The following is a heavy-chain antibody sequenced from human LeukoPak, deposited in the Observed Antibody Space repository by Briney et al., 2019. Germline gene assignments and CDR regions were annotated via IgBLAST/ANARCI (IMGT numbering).Heavy chain of an antibody. CDR3: ANRRGYSGYDKGEFDC. V-gene: IGHV3-7*03. CDR1: GFTFSNHW. Sequence: HSGGSLRLSCAASGFTFSNHWMSWVRQAPGKGLEWVANIKRDGSEKYYVDSVKGRFTISRDNSINTLFLQMNSLRAEDTALYYCANRRGYSGYDKGEFDCWGQGTLVTVSS. D-gene: IGHD5-12*01. J-gene: IGHJ4*02. CDR2: IKRDGSEK.